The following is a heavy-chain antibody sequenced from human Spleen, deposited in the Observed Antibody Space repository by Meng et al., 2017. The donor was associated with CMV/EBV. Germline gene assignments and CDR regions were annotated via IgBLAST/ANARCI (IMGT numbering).Heavy chain of an antibody. CDR3: AKGVGARGPFDY. D-gene: IGHD1-26*01. J-gene: IGHJ4*02. V-gene: IGHV1-18*01. CDR2: VGGCDGDT. Sequence: ASVKVSCKASGYTFSSYGISWVRQAPGQGLEWMGWVGGCDGDTNYAQEFEGRVTMTTDTSTGTVYMELRSLRSDDTAVYYCAKGVGARGPFDYWGQGTLVTVSS. CDR1: GYTFSSYG.